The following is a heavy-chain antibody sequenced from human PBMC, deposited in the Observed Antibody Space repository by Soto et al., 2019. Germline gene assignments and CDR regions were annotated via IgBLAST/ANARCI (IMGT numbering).Heavy chain of an antibody. CDR2: INIGDGNT. CDR3: ARDLSGMDPTPSWFDP. CDR1: GYTFSNSA. J-gene: IGHJ5*02. D-gene: IGHD1-26*01. Sequence: QVQLVQSGAEEKKPGASVKVSCKASGYTFSNSAMQWVRQAPGQSLEWMGWINIGDGNTRYSQNFQGRITITRDTSATTAYMELSSLRSEDTAVYYCARDLSGMDPTPSWFDPWGQGTLVTVSS. V-gene: IGHV1-3*05.